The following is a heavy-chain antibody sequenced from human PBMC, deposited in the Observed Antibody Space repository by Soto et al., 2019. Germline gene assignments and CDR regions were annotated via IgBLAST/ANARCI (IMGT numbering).Heavy chain of an antibody. D-gene: IGHD1-20*01. CDR3: ARDRMRYNWNPRGFDY. Sequence: VQLVESGGGVVQPGRSLRLSCAASGFTFSSYAMHWVRQAPGKGLEWVAVISYDGSNKYYADSVKGRFTISRDNSKNTLYLQMNSLRAEDTAVYYCARDRMRYNWNPRGFDYWGQGTLVTVSS. J-gene: IGHJ4*02. V-gene: IGHV3-30-3*01. CDR2: ISYDGSNK. CDR1: GFTFSSYA.